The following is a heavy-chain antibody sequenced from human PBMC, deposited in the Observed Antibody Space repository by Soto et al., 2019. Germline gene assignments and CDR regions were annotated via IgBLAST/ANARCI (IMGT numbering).Heavy chain of an antibody. CDR3: AILPRNDAFDI. Sequence: SVKVSCKASGGTFSSYTISWVRQAPGQGLEWMGRIIPILGIANYAQKFQGRVTITADKSTSTAYMELSSLRSEDTAVYYCAILPRNDAFDIWGQETMVTVSS. CDR2: IIPILGIA. J-gene: IGHJ3*02. V-gene: IGHV1-69*02. CDR1: GGTFSSYT.